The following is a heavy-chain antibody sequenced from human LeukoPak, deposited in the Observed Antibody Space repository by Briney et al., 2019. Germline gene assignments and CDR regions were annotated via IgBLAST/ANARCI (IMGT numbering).Heavy chain of an antibody. V-gene: IGHV3-21*01. CDR1: GFTFSSYA. Sequence: GGSLRLTCAASGFTFSSYAMTWVRQAPGKGLEWVSSNSNSSSYIYYADSVKGRFTISRDNAKNSLYLQMNSLRAEDTAVYYCARGFAAGGAFDIWGQGTMVTVSS. J-gene: IGHJ3*02. D-gene: IGHD3-10*01. CDR2: NSNSSSYI. CDR3: ARGFAAGGAFDI.